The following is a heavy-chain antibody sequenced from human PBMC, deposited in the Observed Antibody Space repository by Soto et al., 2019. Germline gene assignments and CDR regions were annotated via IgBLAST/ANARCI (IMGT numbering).Heavy chain of an antibody. J-gene: IGHJ3*02. CDR3: ARGDTPMITGMDSFDI. V-gene: IGHV3-7*01. D-gene: IGHD5-18*01. CDR2: IKQDGTEK. Sequence: EVQLVESGGGLVQPGGSLRLSCAASGFTFSRYWMNWVRQAPGKGLEWVANIKQDGTEKNYVDSVKGRFTISRDNVRNSLYLQMDSLRAEDTAVYFCARGDTPMITGMDSFDIWGQGTMVTVSS. CDR1: GFTFSRYW.